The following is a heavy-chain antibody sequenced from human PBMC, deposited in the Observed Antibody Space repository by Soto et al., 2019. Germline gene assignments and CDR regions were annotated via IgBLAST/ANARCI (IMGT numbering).Heavy chain of an antibody. CDR2: ISSNGGST. Sequence: GGSLRLSCSASGFPFSSYAMHWVRQAPGKGLEYVSAISSNGGSTYYADSVKGRFTISRDNSKNTLYLQMSSLRAEDTAVYYCVKGPADCSGGSCYSDDYYYGMDVWGQGTTVTVSS. CDR3: VKGPADCSGGSCYSDDYYYGMDV. J-gene: IGHJ6*02. D-gene: IGHD2-15*01. V-gene: IGHV3-64D*08. CDR1: GFPFSSYA.